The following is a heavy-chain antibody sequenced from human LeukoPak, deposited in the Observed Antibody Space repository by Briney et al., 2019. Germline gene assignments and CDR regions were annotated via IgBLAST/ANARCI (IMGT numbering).Heavy chain of an antibody. J-gene: IGHJ5*02. D-gene: IGHD3-3*01. Sequence: SGTLSLTCTVSGGSISSSSYYWGWIRQPPGKGLQWIGSINYSGNTYYNPSLKSRVTISVDTSKNQFSLKLSSVTAADTAVYYCARGHDFPDLPHWFDPWGQGTLVTVSS. CDR3: ARGHDFPDLPHWFDP. CDR2: INYSGNT. V-gene: IGHV4-39*07. CDR1: GGSISSSSYY.